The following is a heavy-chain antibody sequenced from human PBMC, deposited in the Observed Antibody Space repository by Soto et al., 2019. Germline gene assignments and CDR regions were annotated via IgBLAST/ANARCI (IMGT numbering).Heavy chain of an antibody. V-gene: IGHV4-39*01. J-gene: IGHJ4*02. Sequence: SETLSLTCTVSGDSISSSSYYWGWIRQPPGKGLEWIGSINYGGSPYYNPSLKSRVTISVDTSKNQFSLKLSSVTAADTAVYYCARLPHYGDPKAGIWGRGTLVTVSS. CDR1: GDSISSSSYY. CDR2: INYGGSP. D-gene: IGHD4-17*01. CDR3: ARLPHYGDPKAGI.